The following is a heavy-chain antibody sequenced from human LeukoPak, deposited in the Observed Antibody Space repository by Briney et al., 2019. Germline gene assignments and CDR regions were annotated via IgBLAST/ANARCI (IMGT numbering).Heavy chain of an antibody. CDR3: ARMVSGYYELDC. CDR1: GGSVSSGSHY. CDR2: IYYSGST. D-gene: IGHD3-22*01. Sequence: SETLSLTCTVSGGSVSSGSHYWSWIRQPPGKGLVWIGYIYYSGSTNYNPSLESRVAISVDTPKNQFSLNLSSVTAADTAVYYCARMVSGYYELDCWGQGTLVTVSS. V-gene: IGHV4-61*01. J-gene: IGHJ4*02.